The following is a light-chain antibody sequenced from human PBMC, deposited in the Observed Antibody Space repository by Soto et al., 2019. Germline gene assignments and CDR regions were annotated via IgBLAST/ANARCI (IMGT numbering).Light chain of an antibody. CDR2: DAT. V-gene: IGKV3-11*01. CDR1: QSVSSY. J-gene: IGKJ2*01. CDR3: QQRSIWPRT. Sequence: ELVLTQSTATLSLSPGERATLSCRASQSVSSYLAWYKQKPGQAPRLLIYDATNRATGIPARFSGSGSGTDFTLTIISLEPEDFAVYYCQQRSIWPRTFGQGTKLEIK.